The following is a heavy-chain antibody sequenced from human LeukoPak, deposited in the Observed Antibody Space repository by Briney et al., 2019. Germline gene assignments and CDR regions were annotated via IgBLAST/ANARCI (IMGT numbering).Heavy chain of an antibody. Sequence: ASVKVSCKASGYTFTGYYMHWVRQAPGQGLEWMGWINPNSGGTNYAQKFQGRVTMTRDTSISTAYMELSRLRSDDTAVYYCARPNCSGDSCYYYYYMDVWGKGTTVTVSS. CDR2: INPNSGGT. D-gene: IGHD2-15*01. CDR1: GYTFTGYY. V-gene: IGHV1-2*02. J-gene: IGHJ6*03. CDR3: ARPNCSGDSCYYYYYMDV.